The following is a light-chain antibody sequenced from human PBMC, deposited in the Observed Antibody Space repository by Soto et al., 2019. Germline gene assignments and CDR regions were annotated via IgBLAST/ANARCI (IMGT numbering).Light chain of an antibody. J-gene: IGKJ5*01. CDR2: GSS. V-gene: IGKV3-20*01. CDR3: QQYGSSPIT. Sequence: EIVLTQSPGTLSLSPGERATLSCRASQSITSSYLAWYQQKPGQAPRLLIYGSSRRATGIPDRFSGSESGTDFTLTISRLEPEDFAVYYCQQYGSSPITFGQGTRLEIK. CDR1: QSITSSY.